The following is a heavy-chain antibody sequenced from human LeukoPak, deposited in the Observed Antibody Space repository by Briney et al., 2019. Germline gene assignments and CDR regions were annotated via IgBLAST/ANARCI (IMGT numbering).Heavy chain of an antibody. Sequence: GGSLRLSCAASGLTFSDYYMTWIRQAPGKGLEWVAYISNSGNIIYYVDSVKGRFTISRDNAKNSLYLQMNSLSAEDTAVYYCARGSHPPTNWGQGTLVTVSS. CDR1: GLTFSDYY. V-gene: IGHV3-11*04. D-gene: IGHD2-8*01. J-gene: IGHJ4*02. CDR2: ISNSGNII. CDR3: ARGSHPPTN.